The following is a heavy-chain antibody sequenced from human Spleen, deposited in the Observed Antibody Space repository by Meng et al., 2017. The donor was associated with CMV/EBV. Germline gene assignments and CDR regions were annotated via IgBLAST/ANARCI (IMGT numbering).Heavy chain of an antibody. Sequence: GESLKISCAASGFTFSSFAMHWVRQAPGKGLEWVAYIGNDDGRTKYYPDSMRGRFTISRDNSKNTVYLQMNSLRTEDTAVYYCARQYCSTTTCYVNYWGQGTLVTVSS. D-gene: IGHD2-2*01. CDR2: IGNDDGRTK. CDR1: GFTFSSFA. CDR3: ARQYCSTTTCYVNY. J-gene: IGHJ4*02. V-gene: IGHV3-30*02.